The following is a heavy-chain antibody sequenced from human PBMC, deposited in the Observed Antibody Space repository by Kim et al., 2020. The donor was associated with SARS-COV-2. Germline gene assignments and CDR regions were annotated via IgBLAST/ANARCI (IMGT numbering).Heavy chain of an antibody. Sequence: SETLSLTCTVSGGSISSYYWSWIRQPPGKGLEWIGYIYYSGSTNYNPSLKSRVTISVDTSKNQFSLKLSSVTAADTAVYYCASMVANGYYYYYMDVWGKG. D-gene: IGHD5-12*01. CDR1: GGSISSYY. V-gene: IGHV4-59*01. CDR3: ASMVANGYYYYYMDV. J-gene: IGHJ6*03. CDR2: IYYSGST.